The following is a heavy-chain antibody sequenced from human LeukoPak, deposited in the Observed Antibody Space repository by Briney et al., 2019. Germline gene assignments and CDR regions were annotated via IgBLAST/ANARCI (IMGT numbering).Heavy chain of an antibody. D-gene: IGHD3-10*01. Sequence: SETLSLTCTVPGGSISSYYWSSIRQPPGKGLEWIGYIYYSGSTNYNPSLKSRVTISVDTSKNQFSLKLSSVTAADTAVYYYARDYYGSGSFDYWGQGTLVTVSS. CDR2: IYYSGST. CDR3: ARDYYGSGSFDY. J-gene: IGHJ4*02. CDR1: GGSISSYY. V-gene: IGHV4-59*01.